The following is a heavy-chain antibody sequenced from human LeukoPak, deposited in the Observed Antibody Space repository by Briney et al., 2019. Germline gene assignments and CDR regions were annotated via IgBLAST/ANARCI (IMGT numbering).Heavy chain of an antibody. CDR1: GGSISSGSYY. CDR2: IYTSGST. D-gene: IGHD2-2*01. CDR3: AKGVVPAAIDPVYYYYMDV. Sequence: SETLSLTCTVSGGSISSGSYYWSWIRQPAGKGLEWIGRIYTSGSTNYNPSLKSRATISVDTSKNQFSLKLSSVTAADTAVYYCAKGVVPAAIDPVYYYYMDVWGKGTTVTVSS. V-gene: IGHV4-61*02. J-gene: IGHJ6*03.